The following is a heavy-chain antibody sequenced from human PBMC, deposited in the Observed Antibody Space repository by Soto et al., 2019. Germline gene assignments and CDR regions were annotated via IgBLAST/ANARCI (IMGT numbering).Heavy chain of an antibody. CDR3: ARESGIAARSKYYYYMDV. CDR1: GGSISSYY. J-gene: IGHJ6*03. V-gene: IGHV4-59*01. D-gene: IGHD6-13*01. CDR2: IYYSGST. Sequence: PSETLSLTCTVSGGSISSYYWSWIRQPPGKGLEWIGYIYYSGSTNYNPSLKSRVTISVDTSKNQFSLKLSSVTAADTAVYYCARESGIAARSKYYYYMDVWGKGTTVTVSS.